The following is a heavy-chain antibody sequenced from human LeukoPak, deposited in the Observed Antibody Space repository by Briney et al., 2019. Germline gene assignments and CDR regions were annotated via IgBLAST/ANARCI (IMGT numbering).Heavy chain of an antibody. D-gene: IGHD6-13*01. CDR1: GYTFTGYY. Sequence: ASVKVSCKASGYTFTGYYMHWVRQAPGQGLEWMGWISAYNGNTNYAQKLQGRVTMTTDTSTSTAYMELRSLRSDDTAVYYCARDVRWQQRGNEFDYWGQGTLVTVSS. V-gene: IGHV1-18*04. CDR3: ARDVRWQQRGNEFDY. J-gene: IGHJ4*02. CDR2: ISAYNGNT.